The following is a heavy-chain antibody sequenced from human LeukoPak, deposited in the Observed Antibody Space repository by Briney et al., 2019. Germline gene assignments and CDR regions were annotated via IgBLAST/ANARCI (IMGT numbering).Heavy chain of an antibody. Sequence: PSETLSLTCAVYGGSFSGYYWSWIRQPPGKGLEWIGEINHSGSINYNPSLKSRVTISVDTSKNQFSLKLSSVTAADTAVYYWPRVGIQLWLRVYFQHWGQGTLVTVSS. J-gene: IGHJ1*01. CDR2: INHSGSI. CDR1: GGSFSGYY. CDR3: PRVGIQLWLRVYFQH. D-gene: IGHD5-18*01. V-gene: IGHV4-34*01.